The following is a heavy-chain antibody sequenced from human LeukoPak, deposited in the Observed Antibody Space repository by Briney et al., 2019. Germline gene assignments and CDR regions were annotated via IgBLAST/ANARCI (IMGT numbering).Heavy chain of an antibody. J-gene: IGHJ4*02. CDR2: IYYSGST. Sequence: SETLSLTCTVSGGSISSSSYYWGWIRQPPGEGLEWIGSIYYSGSTYYNPSLKSRVTISVDTSKNQFSLKLSSVTAADTAVYYCARTADYEALDYWGQGTLVTVSS. CDR3: ARTADYEALDY. CDR1: GGSISSSSYY. V-gene: IGHV4-39*07. D-gene: IGHD4-17*01.